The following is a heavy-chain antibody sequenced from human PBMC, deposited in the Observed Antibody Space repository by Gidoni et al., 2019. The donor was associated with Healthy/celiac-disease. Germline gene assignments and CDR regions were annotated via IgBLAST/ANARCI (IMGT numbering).Heavy chain of an antibody. CDR3: ARGGGYSYGYRWYFDL. V-gene: IGHV3-13*01. Sequence: EVQLVASGRGLVQPGGSLRLSCAASGLTFSSYDMHWVRQATGKGLEWVSAIGTAGDTYYPGSVKGRFTISRENAKNSLYLQMNSLRAGDTAVYYCARGGGYSYGYRWYFDLWGRGTLVTVSS. J-gene: IGHJ2*01. CDR2: IGTAGDT. CDR1: GLTFSSYD. D-gene: IGHD5-18*01.